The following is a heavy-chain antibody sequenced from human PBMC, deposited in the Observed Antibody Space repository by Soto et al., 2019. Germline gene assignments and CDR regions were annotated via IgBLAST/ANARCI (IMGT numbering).Heavy chain of an antibody. D-gene: IGHD1-26*01. CDR2: INPSGGST. J-gene: IGHJ4*02. CDR1: GYTFTSYY. V-gene: IGHV1-46*01. CDR3: AREPLPSGSYSIFDY. Sequence: ASVKVSCKASGYTFTSYYMHWVRQAPGQGLEWMGIINPSGGSTSYAQKFQGRVTMTRDTSTSTVYMELSSLRSEDTAVYYCAREPLPSGSYSIFDYWGQGTLATVSS.